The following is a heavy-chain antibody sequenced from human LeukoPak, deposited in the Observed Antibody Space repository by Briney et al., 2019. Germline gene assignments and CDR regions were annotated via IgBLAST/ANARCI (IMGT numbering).Heavy chain of an antibody. CDR3: ARDRGGHDFDH. J-gene: IGHJ4*02. Sequence: GGSLRLSRAASGFTVSSNYMSWVRQAPGKGLEWVSVIYSGGSTYYADSVKGRFTISRDTSKNTLYLQMNSLRAEDAAVYYCARDRGGHDFDHWGQGTLVTVSS. V-gene: IGHV3-53*01. CDR2: IYSGGST. D-gene: IGHD3-16*01. CDR1: GFTVSSNY.